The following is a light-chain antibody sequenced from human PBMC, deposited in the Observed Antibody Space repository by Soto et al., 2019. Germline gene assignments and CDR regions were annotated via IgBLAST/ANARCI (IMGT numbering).Light chain of an antibody. J-gene: IGKJ1*01. CDR3: QQYNSYSWT. CDR2: DAS. Sequence: DIKTWQSPPTSGASIGDRVAITCRACESISSWVAWYQQKPGKVPKLLIYDASSLESGVPSRFSGSGSGTEFTLTISSLQPDDFATYYCQQYNSYSWTFGQGTKVDI. V-gene: IGKV1-5*01. CDR1: ESISSW.